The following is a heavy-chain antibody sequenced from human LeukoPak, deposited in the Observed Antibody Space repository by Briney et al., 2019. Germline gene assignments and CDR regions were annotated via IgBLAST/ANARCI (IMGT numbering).Heavy chain of an antibody. V-gene: IGHV1-46*01. CDR1: KYTFTTYY. CDR2: INPSGGST. Sequence: ASVKVSCKASKYTFTTYYVHWVRQAPGQGLEWMGIINPSGGSTSYTQKFQGRVTMTRDTSTSTVYMELSSLRSEDTAVYYCARRRGYGDYGGFDYWGQGTLVTVSS. D-gene: IGHD4-17*01. J-gene: IGHJ4*02. CDR3: ARRRGYGDYGGFDY.